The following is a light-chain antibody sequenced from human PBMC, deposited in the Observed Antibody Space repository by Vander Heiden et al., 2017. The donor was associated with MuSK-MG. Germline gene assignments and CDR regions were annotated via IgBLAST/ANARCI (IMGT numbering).Light chain of an antibody. J-gene: IGKJ1*01. CDR3: QQYNSYSLT. CDR1: QSINNW. CDR2: DVS. Sequence: DIQMTQSPSTLSASVGDRVTITCRTSQSINNWLAWYQQKPGQAPKLLIYDVSSLERGVPSRFSGSGSGTEFTLSISSLQPDDFATYYCQQYNSYSLTFGQGTKVEIK. V-gene: IGKV1-5*01.